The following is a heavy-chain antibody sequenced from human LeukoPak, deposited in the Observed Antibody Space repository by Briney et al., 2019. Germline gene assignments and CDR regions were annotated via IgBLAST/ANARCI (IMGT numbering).Heavy chain of an antibody. Sequence: GGSLRLSCAASGFTSASYAMSWVRQAPGKGLEWVSSISGSGGTYYADSVKGRFTISRDNAMNTLYLQMNSLRAEDTAVYYRAKEGGSYYGSFDYWGQGTLVSVSS. CDR2: ISGSGGT. CDR1: GFTSASYA. D-gene: IGHD1-26*01. CDR3: AKEGGSYYGSFDY. V-gene: IGHV3-23*01. J-gene: IGHJ4*02.